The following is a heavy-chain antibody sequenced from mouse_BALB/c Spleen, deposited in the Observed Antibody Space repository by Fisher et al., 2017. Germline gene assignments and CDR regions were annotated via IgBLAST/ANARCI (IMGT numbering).Heavy chain of an antibody. V-gene: IGHV5-6-5*01. J-gene: IGHJ1*01. D-gene: IGHD2-4*01. CDR3: ARGGGMITTYFDV. Sequence: GRFTISRDNARNILYLQMSSLRSEDTAMYYCARGGGMITTYFDVWGAGTTVTVSS.